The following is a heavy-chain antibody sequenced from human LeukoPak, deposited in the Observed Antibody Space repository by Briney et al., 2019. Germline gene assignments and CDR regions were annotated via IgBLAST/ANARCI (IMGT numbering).Heavy chain of an antibody. CDR3: ARDDGDV. J-gene: IGHJ6*01. CDR1: GFTLSSYW. CDR2: VSEEGSGK. V-gene: IGHV3-7*01. Sequence: GGSLRLSCEASGFTLSSYWMKWVRQAPGKGLEWVATVSEEGSGKYFVESVKHRFTISRDSAKNSLYLEMDRLTVEDTAVHFCARDDGDVWGKGTTVTVSS.